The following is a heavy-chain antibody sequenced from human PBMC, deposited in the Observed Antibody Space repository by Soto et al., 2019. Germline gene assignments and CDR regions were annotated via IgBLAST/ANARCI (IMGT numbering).Heavy chain of an antibody. V-gene: IGHV3-7*01. CDR3: ARSIAARPNWFDP. J-gene: IGHJ5*02. Sequence: EVQLVESGGGLVQPGGSLRLSCAASGFTFSSYWMSWVRQAPGKGLEWVANIKQDGSEKYYVDSVKGRFTISRDNAKNSLYLQRNSLRAEDTAVYYCARSIAARPNWFDPWGQGTLVTVSS. D-gene: IGHD6-6*01. CDR2: IKQDGSEK. CDR1: GFTFSSYW.